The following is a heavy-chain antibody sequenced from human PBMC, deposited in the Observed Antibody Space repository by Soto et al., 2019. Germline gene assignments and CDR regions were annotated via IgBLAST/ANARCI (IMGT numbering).Heavy chain of an antibody. CDR2: INAGYGNT. D-gene: IGHD7-27*01. CDR3: ARDTGGGTFAF. Sequence: ASVEVSCKAPRDGLRIYSLHWVRQATGQRLEWMGWINAGYGNTKSSQKFQDRVTISRDTSARTAYMELTSLRSEDTAVYYCARDTGGGTFAFWGQGTLVTVSS. CDR1: RDGLRIYS. J-gene: IGHJ4*02. V-gene: IGHV1-3*01.